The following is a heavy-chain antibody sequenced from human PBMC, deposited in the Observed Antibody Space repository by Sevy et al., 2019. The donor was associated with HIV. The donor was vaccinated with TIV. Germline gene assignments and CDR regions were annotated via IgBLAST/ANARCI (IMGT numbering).Heavy chain of an antibody. Sequence: GGSLRLSCAASGFTFSSYAMSWVRQAPGKGLEWVSAISGSGGGTYYADSVKGRFTISRDNSKNTLYLQMNSLRAEDTAVYYCATELGTYYYDSSGYYSDYWGQGTLVTVSS. J-gene: IGHJ4*02. CDR3: ATELGTYYYDSSGYYSDY. D-gene: IGHD3-22*01. V-gene: IGHV3-23*01. CDR2: ISGSGGGT. CDR1: GFTFSSYA.